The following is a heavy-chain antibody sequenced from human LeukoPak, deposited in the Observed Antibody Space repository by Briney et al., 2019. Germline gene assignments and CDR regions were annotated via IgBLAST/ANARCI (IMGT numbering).Heavy chain of an antibody. CDR2: ITSSSSYI. CDR3: ARVLSGTLTFDH. Sequence: AGGSLRLSCAASGFTFSSYTMNWVRQAPGKGLEWVSSITSSSSYIYYADSAKGRFTISRDNAKNSLLLQMNSLRAEDTAVYYCARVLSGTLTFDHWGQGTLVAVSS. J-gene: IGHJ4*02. V-gene: IGHV3-21*01. D-gene: IGHD3-9*01. CDR1: GFTFSSYT.